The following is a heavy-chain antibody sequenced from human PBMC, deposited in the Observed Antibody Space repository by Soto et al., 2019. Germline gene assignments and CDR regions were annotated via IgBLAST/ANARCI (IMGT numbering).Heavy chain of an antibody. CDR2: IDPSDVYT. CDR1: GYSSSTYW. CDR3: ARRPTSSYHYAMDV. V-gene: IGHV5-10-1*01. D-gene: IGHD1-26*01. J-gene: IGHJ6*02. Sequence: GESLKISCKGAGYSSSTYWISWVRQMPGKGLEWMGRIDPSDVYTNYSPSFQGHVTISADKSISTAYLQWSSLKASDTAIYYCARRPTSSYHYAMDVWGQGTTVTVSS.